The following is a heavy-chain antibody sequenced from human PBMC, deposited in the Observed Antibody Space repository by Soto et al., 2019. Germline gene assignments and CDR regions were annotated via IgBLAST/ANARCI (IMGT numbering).Heavy chain of an antibody. CDR1: GYTFTSCA. J-gene: IGHJ4*02. CDR3: ARGGEGLRFLEWLLYLDY. D-gene: IGHD3-3*01. V-gene: IGHV1-3*01. CDR2: INAGSGNT. Sequence: ASVKVSCKASGYTFTSCAMRWVRQAPGQRLEWMGWINAGSGNTKYSQKFQGRVTMTRDTSVSTAYMELSRLRSDDTAVYYCARGGEGLRFLEWLLYLDYWGQGTLVTVSS.